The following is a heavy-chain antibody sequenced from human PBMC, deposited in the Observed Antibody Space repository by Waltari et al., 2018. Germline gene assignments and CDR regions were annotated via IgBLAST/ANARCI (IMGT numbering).Heavy chain of an antibody. Sequence: QVQLQESGPGLVKPSETLSLTCAVSGYSISRGYYWGWIRQPPGKGLEWIGSIYHSGSTYYNPSLKSRVTISVDTSKNQFSLKLSSVTAADTAVYYCARQTGTTGTNWFDPWGQGTLVTVSS. CDR1: GYSISRGYY. V-gene: IGHV4-38-2*01. D-gene: IGHD1-1*01. J-gene: IGHJ5*02. CDR3: ARQTGTTGTNWFDP. CDR2: IYHSGST.